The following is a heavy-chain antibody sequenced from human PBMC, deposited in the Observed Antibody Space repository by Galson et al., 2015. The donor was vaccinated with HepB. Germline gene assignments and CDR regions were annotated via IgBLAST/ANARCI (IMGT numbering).Heavy chain of an antibody. J-gene: IGHJ4*02. CDR1: GFTFSSYS. V-gene: IGHV3-21*01. D-gene: IGHD5-18*01. CDR2: ISSSSSYI. CDR3: ARASWGYSYGYGFDY. Sequence: SLRLSCAASGFTFSSYSMNWVRQAPGKGLEWVSSISSSSSYIYYADSVKGRFTISRDNAKNSLYLQMNSLRAEDTAVYYCARASWGYSYGYGFDYWGQGILVTVSS.